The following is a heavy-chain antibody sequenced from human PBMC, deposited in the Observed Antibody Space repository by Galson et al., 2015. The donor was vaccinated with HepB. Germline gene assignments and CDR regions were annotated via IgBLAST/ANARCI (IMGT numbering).Heavy chain of an antibody. V-gene: IGHV3-21*01. J-gene: IGHJ5*02. CDR2: ISSSSSYI. D-gene: IGHD2-21*01. Sequence: SLRLSCAASGFTFSSYSMNWVRQAPGKGLEWVSSISSSSSYIYYADSVKGRFTISRDNAKNSLYLQMNSLRAEDTAVYYCARDLEVIAPREVWFDPWGQGTLVTVSS. CDR3: ARDLEVIAPREVWFDP. CDR1: GFTFSSYS.